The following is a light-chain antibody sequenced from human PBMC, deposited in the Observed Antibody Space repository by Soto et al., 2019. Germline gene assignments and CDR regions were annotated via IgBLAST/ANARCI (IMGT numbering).Light chain of an antibody. J-gene: IGLJ1*01. Sequence: QSALTQPASVCGSPGQAITISCSGTSSDVGAFNYVSWYQQHPGKAPKLMIYHVSNRPSGVSNRFSGSKSGNTASLTISGLRAEDEADYYCNSYTSNNTYVFGTGTKLTVL. CDR2: HVS. CDR3: NSYTSNNTYV. CDR1: SSDVGAFNY. V-gene: IGLV2-14*03.